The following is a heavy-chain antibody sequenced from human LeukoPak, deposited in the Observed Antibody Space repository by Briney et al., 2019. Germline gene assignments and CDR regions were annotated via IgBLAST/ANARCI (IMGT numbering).Heavy chain of an antibody. Sequence: GGSLRLSCAASGFTFSVAAMTWVRQAPGKGLEWVSLIGASGESTYYGDSVKGRFTVSRDNSKNTLSLQMNSLGVEDTAMYFCAKDIQLSTWGLGTMVTVSS. CDR1: GFTFSVAA. CDR3: AKDIQLST. D-gene: IGHD5-24*01. CDR2: IGASGEST. V-gene: IGHV3-23*01. J-gene: IGHJ3*01.